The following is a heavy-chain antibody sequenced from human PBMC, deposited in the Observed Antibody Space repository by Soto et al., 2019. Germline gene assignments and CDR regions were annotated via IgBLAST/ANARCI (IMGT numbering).Heavy chain of an antibody. J-gene: IGHJ6*01. CDR3: AIPDDFYGDYIEYYGMDV. CDR1: GFTFSSYG. D-gene: IGHD4-17*01. CDR2: ISYDGSNK. V-gene: IGHV3-30*03. Sequence: QVQLVESGGGVVQPGRSLRLSCAASGFTFSSYGMHWVRQAPGKGLEWVAVISYDGSNKYYADSVKGRFTISRDNSKNTLYLQMNSLRAEDTAVYYCAIPDDFYGDYIEYYGMDVW.